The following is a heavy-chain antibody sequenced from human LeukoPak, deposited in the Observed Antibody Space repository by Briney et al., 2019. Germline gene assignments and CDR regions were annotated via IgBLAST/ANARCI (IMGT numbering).Heavy chain of an antibody. CDR3: ARHVPSALRIVVVTSDWYFDL. CDR2: IYYGGGT. Sequence: SETLSLTCTVSGGSISSRSHYWGWVRQPPGKGPEWIGSIYYGGGTSYNPSLKTRVTNSIDTSKNLFSLRLSSVTAADTAVYYCARHVPSALRIVVVTSDWYFDLWGRGTLVTVAS. V-gene: IGHV4-39*01. J-gene: IGHJ2*01. CDR1: GGSISSRSHY. D-gene: IGHD2-21*02.